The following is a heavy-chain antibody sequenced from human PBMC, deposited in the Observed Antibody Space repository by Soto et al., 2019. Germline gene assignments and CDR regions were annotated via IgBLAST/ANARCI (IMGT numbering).Heavy chain of an antibody. V-gene: IGHV4-39*01. CDR1: GGSISSSSYY. J-gene: IGHJ6*02. CDR3: ARHVLLGARRSYYYYYGMDV. CDR2: IYYSGST. Sequence: PSETLSLTCTVSGGSISSSSYYWGWIRHPPGKGLEWIGSIYYSGSTYYNPSLKSRVTISVDTSKNQFSLKLSSVTAADTAVYYCARHVLLGARRSYYYYYGMDVWGQGTTVTVSS. D-gene: IGHD6-6*01.